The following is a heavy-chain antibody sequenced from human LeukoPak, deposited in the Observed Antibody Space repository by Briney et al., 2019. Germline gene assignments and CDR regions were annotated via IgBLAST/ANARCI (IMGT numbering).Heavy chain of an antibody. CDR2: IYASGNT. CDR1: GGSISSYY. J-gene: IGHJ4*02. CDR3: ARGRGSSWYYFDY. V-gene: IGHV4-4*07. D-gene: IGHD6-13*01. Sequence: SETLSLTCTVSGGSISSYYWSWVRQPAGKGLEWIGRIYASGNTNYNPSLKGRVTMSLDTSKNQFSLNLSSVAAADTAVYYCARGRGSSWYYFDYWGRGTLVTVSS.